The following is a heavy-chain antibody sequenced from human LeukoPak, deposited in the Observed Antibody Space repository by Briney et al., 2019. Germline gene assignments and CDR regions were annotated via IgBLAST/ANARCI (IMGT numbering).Heavy chain of an antibody. V-gene: IGHV4-59*08. CDR3: TRHLPGATWFDP. J-gene: IGHJ5*02. D-gene: IGHD1-26*01. CDR1: GGSMTDQY. Sequence: PSETLSLTCTGSGGSMTDQYRSWIRQPPGKALEWVGYIYYSGRTDYNPSLKSRVTMSEDTSKNQFSLTLSSVTAADTAVYYCTRHLPGATWFDPWGQGTQVTVSS. CDR2: IYYSGRT.